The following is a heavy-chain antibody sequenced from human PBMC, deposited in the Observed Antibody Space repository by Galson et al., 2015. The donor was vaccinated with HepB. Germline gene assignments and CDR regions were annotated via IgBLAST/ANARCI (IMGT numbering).Heavy chain of an antibody. D-gene: IGHD2-2*01. CDR1: GGSISSGSYY. J-gene: IGHJ4*02. CDR2: IYYSGST. V-gene: IGHV4-61*10. Sequence: ETLSLTCTVSGGSISSGSYYWSWIRQPAGKGLEWIGYIYYSGSTNYNPSLKSRVTISVDASKNQFSLKLSSVTAADTAVYYCARASVVPAAIKISVFDYWGQGTLVTVSS. CDR3: ARASVVPAAIKISVFDY.